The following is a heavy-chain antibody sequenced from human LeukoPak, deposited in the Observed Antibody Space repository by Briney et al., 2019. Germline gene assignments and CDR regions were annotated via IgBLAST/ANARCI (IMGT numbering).Heavy chain of an antibody. J-gene: IGHJ6*02. CDR3: AKSRGGGGRYYYGMDV. CDR1: GFTFSSYA. Sequence: GGSLRLSCAASGFTFSSYAMSWVRQAPGKGLEWVSAISGSGGSTYYADSVKGRFTISRDNSKNTLYLQMNSLRAEDTAVYYCAKSRGGGGRYYYGMDVWGQGTTVTVSS. CDR2: ISGSGGST. D-gene: IGHD2-21*01. V-gene: IGHV3-23*01.